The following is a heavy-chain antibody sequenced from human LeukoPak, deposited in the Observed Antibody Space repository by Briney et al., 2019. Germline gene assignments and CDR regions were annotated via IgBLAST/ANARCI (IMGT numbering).Heavy chain of an antibody. CDR2: VDWSGGRT. Sequence: GGSLRLSCAASGFTFDDYGMAWVRQDPGRRLEWVSTVDWSGGRTSYADSVKGRFTISRDNAKNSLYLQMNSLRAEDTALYFCVRSRSYYFDYWGQGTLVTVSS. CDR3: VRSRSYYFDY. CDR1: GFTFDDYG. D-gene: IGHD1-26*01. V-gene: IGHV3-20*04. J-gene: IGHJ4*02.